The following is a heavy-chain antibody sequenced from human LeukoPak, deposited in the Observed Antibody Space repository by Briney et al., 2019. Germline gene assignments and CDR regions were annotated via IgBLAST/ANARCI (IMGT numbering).Heavy chain of an antibody. V-gene: IGHV1-2*02. CDR3: ARDSASESHAFTFDY. J-gene: IGHJ4*02. D-gene: IGHD1-14*01. CDR1: GYTFTSYG. CDR2: INLKTGGT. Sequence: VGSVKVSCKASGYTFTSYGISWVGQAPGQGLEWMGGINLKTGGTKYVQNLQGRVTMTRDTSITTAYMELSRLTSDDTAMYYCARDSASESHAFTFDYWGQGALVTVSS.